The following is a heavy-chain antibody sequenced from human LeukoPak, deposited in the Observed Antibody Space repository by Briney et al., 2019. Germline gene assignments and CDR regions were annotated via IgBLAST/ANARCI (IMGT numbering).Heavy chain of an antibody. CDR2: IHSSGTVK. J-gene: IGHJ4*02. D-gene: IGHD5-12*01. CDR1: RFPFSIYE. CDR3: ALLTVASDFDY. Sequence: GGSLTLSCVVSRFPFSIYEMNWVRQAPGKGLEWVSNIHSSGTVKYYSDSVKGRFSISRDNAKSSLYLQMNSLRVEDTAVYYCALLTVASDFDYWGQGALVTVSS. V-gene: IGHV3-48*03.